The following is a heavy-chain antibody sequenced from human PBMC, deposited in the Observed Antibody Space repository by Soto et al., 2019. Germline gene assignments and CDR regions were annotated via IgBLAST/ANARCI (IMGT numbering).Heavy chain of an antibody. CDR2: IYYSGST. J-gene: IGHJ4*02. CDR1: GGSISSGGYY. V-gene: IGHV4-31*03. D-gene: IGHD3-16*01. CDR3: ARYADYVSSPIDY. Sequence: QVQLQESGPGLVKPSQTLSLTCTVSGGSISSGGYYWSWIRQHPGKGLEWIGYIYYSGSTYYNPSRKSRVTISVDTSKNQFSLKLSSVTAADTAVYYCARYADYVSSPIDYWGQGTLVTVSS.